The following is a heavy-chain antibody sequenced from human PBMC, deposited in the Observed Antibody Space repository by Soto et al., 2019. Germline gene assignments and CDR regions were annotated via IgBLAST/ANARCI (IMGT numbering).Heavy chain of an antibody. CDR2: GYSSGNT. J-gene: IGHJ4*02. D-gene: IGHD3-22*01. Sequence: PSETLSLTCTVSGGSISFDYWSWIRQPAGKGLGWIGRGYSSGNTNYNPSLKSRLTMSVDTSNNQFSLKLRSVTAADTAMYYCARDRRGGTRPHYYDSSGYYNPFDRWGQGTLVTVSS. CDR3: ARDRRGGTRPHYYDSSGYYNPFDR. V-gene: IGHV4-4*07. CDR1: GGSISFDY.